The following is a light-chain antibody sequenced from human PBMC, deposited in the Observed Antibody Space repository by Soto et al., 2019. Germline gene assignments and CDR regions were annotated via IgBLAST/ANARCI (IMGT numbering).Light chain of an antibody. Sequence: EIVMTQSPATLSVSPGERVTLWCRASQSVSSKLVWYQQKPGQAPRLLIYGASTRATGIPARFSGSGSGTEFTLSISSLQSEDFALYYCQQYDEWPQTFGQGTKVDIK. CDR1: QSVSSK. J-gene: IGKJ1*01. CDR2: GAS. V-gene: IGKV3-15*01. CDR3: QQYDEWPQT.